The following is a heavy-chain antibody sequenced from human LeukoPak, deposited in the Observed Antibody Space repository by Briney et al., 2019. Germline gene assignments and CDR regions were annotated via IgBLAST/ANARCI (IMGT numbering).Heavy chain of an antibody. CDR3: ARESRGYYHYYGMDV. Sequence: GGSLRLSCAASGFTFSSYWMNWVRQAPGKGLVWFSLINSDGSSTSYADSVKGRFTISRDNAKNTLYLQMNSLRAEDTAVYYCARESRGYYHYYGMDVWGQGTTVTVSS. V-gene: IGHV3-74*01. J-gene: IGHJ6*02. CDR2: INSDGSST. CDR1: GFTFSSYW.